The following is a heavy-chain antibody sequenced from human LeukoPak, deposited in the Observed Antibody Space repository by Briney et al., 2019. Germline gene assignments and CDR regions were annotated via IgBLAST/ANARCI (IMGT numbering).Heavy chain of an antibody. Sequence: EPGGSLRLSCAASGFTFSSYWMSWVRQAPGKGLEWVSAISGGGGSTYYADSMKGRFTISRDNSKNTLYLQMNSLRAEDTAVYYCAKDVLGYYFDYWGQGTLVTVSS. CDR1: GFTFSSYW. V-gene: IGHV3-23*01. J-gene: IGHJ4*02. CDR2: ISGGGGST. CDR3: AKDVLGYYFDY.